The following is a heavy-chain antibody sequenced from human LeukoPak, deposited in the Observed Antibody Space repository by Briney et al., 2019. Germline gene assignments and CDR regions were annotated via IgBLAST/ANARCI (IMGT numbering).Heavy chain of an antibody. D-gene: IGHD3-22*01. J-gene: IGHJ6*02. CDR3: ARVREYYYDSSGYYPPGDYYYYGMDV. V-gene: IGHV1-18*01. CDR2: ISAYNGNT. Sequence: ASVKVSCKASGYTFTSYGISRVRQAPGQGLEWMGWISAYNGNTNYAQKLQGRVTMTTDTSTSTAYMELRSLRSDDTAVYYCARVREYYYDSSGYYPPGDYYYYGMDVWGQGTTVTVSS. CDR1: GYTFTSYG.